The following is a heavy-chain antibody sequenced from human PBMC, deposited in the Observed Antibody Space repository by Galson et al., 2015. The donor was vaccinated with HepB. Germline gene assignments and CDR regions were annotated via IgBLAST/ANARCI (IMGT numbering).Heavy chain of an antibody. Sequence: SLRLSCAASGFTVSSNYMSWVRQAPGKGLEWVSVIYSGGSTYYADSVKGRFTISRDNSKNTLYLQMNSLRAEDTAVYYCARDPMVVAATEGARYYGMDVWGQGTTVTVSS. V-gene: IGHV3-53*01. CDR3: ARDPMVVAATEGARYYGMDV. CDR1: GFTVSSNY. J-gene: IGHJ6*02. CDR2: IYSGGST. D-gene: IGHD2-15*01.